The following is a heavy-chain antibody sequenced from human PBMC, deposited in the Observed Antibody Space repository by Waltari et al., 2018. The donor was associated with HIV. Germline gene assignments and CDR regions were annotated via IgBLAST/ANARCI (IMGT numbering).Heavy chain of an antibody. CDR3: VRDRTSMTTGDFDS. Sequence: VELVESGGGLFKPGQSLRLSCNDSGLAFDLSTLTWVRLAPGRGLEWVASISRAIYFSYYSDSLKGRISISRDNAKKSLFLQINSLTADDTGLYFCVRDRTSMTTGDFDSWGQGVPVIVSS. D-gene: IGHD1-1*01. V-gene: IGHV3-21*02. CDR2: ISRAIYFS. CDR1: GLAFDLST. J-gene: IGHJ4*02.